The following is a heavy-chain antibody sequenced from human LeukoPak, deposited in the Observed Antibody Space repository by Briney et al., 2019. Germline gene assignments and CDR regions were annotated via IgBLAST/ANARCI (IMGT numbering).Heavy chain of an antibody. D-gene: IGHD4-23*01. CDR2: IYYSGST. CDR3: AIVPLRWYSFDY. Sequence: PSETLSLTCTVSGGSISSYYWSWIRQPPGKGLEWIGYIYYSGSTNYNPSLKSRVTISVDTSKNQFSLKLSSVTAADTAVYYCAIVPLRWYSFDYWGQGTLVTVSS. V-gene: IGHV4-59*01. J-gene: IGHJ4*02. CDR1: GGSISSYY.